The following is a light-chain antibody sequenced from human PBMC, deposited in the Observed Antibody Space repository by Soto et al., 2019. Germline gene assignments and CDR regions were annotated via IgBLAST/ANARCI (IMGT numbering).Light chain of an antibody. CDR1: SSDVGAYNH. CDR2: EVS. V-gene: IGLV2-14*01. CDR3: CSYTSTSTRV. Sequence: QSVLTQPASVSGSPGQSITISCTGTSSDVGAYNHVSWYQHHPGKAPKLMIFEVSSRPSGVSYRFSGSKSGNTASLTISGLPAEDEADYYCCSYTSTSTRVFGTGTKVTVL. J-gene: IGLJ1*01.